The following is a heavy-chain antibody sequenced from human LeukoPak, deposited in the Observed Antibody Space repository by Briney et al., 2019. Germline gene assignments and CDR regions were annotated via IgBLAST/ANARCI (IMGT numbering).Heavy chain of an antibody. CDR1: GFTFSDYY. CDR3: ASQYYYAMDV. CDR2: ISDSGRTI. J-gene: IGHJ6*02. V-gene: IGHV3-11*01. Sequence: GSLRLSCAASGFTFSDYYMSWIRQAPGKGLEWVSHISDSGRTIYYADSVKGRFTISRDNAKNSLYLQMNSLRAEDTAVYYCASQYYYAMDVWGQGTTVTVSS.